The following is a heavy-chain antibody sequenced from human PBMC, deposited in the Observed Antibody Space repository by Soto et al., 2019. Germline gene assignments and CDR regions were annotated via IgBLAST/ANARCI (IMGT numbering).Heavy chain of an antibody. Sequence: ASVKVSCKASGYTFTSYGISWVRQAPGQGLEWMGWISAYNGNTNYAQKLQGRVTMTTDTSTSTAYMELRSLRSDDTAVYYCERYAGPYSSGWFLDYYYYGMDVWGQATTVTVSS. J-gene: IGHJ6*02. CDR3: ERYAGPYSSGWFLDYYYYGMDV. CDR2: ISAYNGNT. V-gene: IGHV1-18*01. CDR1: GYTFTSYG. D-gene: IGHD6-19*01.